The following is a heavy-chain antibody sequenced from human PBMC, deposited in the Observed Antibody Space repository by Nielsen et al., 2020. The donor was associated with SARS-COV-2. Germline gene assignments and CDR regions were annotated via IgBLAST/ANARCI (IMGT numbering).Heavy chain of an antibody. CDR3: ARGRGYDVYYYYGMDV. Sequence: GESLKISCAASGFTFSSYWMHWVRQAPGKGLVWVSRINSDGSSTSYADSVKGRFTISRDNAKNTLYLQMNSLRAEDTAVYYCARGRGYDVYYYYGMDVWGQGTTVTVS. J-gene: IGHJ6*02. V-gene: IGHV3-74*01. D-gene: IGHD5-12*01. CDR2: INSDGSST. CDR1: GFTFSSYW.